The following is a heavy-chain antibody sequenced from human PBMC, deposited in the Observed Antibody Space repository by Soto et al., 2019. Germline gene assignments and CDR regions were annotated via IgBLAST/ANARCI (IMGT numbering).Heavy chain of an antibody. D-gene: IGHD2-2*01. CDR2: IIPMFGIA. CDR1: GGTFNRYT. J-gene: IGHJ6*02. V-gene: IGHV1-69*08. Sequence: QVQLVQSGAEVNKPGSSVKVSCKGSGGTFNRYTITWVRQAPGQGLEWMGRIIPMFGIASYAQNFQGRVTITADKSTSKAYMELSSLRSEYTAVYYCARDSGRSDVVPAAISAMDAWGQGTTVTVSS. CDR3: ARDSGRSDVVPAAISAMDA.